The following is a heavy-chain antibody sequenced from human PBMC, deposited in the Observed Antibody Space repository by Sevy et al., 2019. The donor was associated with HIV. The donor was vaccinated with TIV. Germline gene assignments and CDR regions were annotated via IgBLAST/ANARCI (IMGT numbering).Heavy chain of an antibody. Sequence: GGSLRLSCAGSGFTFSNYWMHWVRQAPGKGLVWVSRINSDGSSTSYADSVTGRFTISRDKAKNTLYLQMNSRRAEDTAVYYCARGPYYRDTNTYFFMHYWGQGTLVTVSS. CDR3: ARGPYYRDTNTYFFMHY. CDR1: GFTFSNYW. CDR2: INSDGSST. J-gene: IGHJ4*02. D-gene: IGHD3-22*01. V-gene: IGHV3-74*01.